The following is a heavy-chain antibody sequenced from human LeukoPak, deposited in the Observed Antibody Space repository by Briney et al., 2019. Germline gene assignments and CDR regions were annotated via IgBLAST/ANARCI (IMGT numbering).Heavy chain of an antibody. CDR3: AKVGDSTMVRGILRFDP. CDR1: GFTFSSYA. CDR2: ISGSGGST. V-gene: IGHV3-23*01. D-gene: IGHD3-10*01. Sequence: GGSLRLSCAASGFTFSSYAMSWFRQAPGKGLEWVSAISGSGGSTYYADSVKGRFTISRDNSKNTLYLQMNSLRAEDTAVYYCAKVGDSTMVRGILRFDPWGQGTLVTVSS. J-gene: IGHJ5*02.